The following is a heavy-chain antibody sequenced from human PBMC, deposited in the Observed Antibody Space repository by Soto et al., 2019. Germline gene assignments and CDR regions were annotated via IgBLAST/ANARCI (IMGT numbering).Heavy chain of an antibody. D-gene: IGHD6-13*01. Sequence: QGKLQESGPGLVKPSETLSLTCTVAGGSISSYYWSWIRQPPGKGLDWLGYIYYSGSTHYNPSLTSRVTLSVDTSKNQCSLKLSSVTAADTAVYYGARQVWGRIAAAGPASYYGIDVWGQGTTVTVSS. CDR1: GGSISSYY. J-gene: IGHJ6*02. CDR2: IYYSGST. V-gene: IGHV4-59*01. CDR3: ARQVWGRIAAAGPASYYGIDV.